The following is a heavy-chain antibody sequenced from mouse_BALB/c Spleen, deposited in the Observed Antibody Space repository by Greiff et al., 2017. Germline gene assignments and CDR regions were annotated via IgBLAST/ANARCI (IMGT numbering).Heavy chain of an antibody. CDR2: INPSNGGT. J-gene: IGHJ3*01. CDR1: GYTFTSYY. D-gene: IGHD3-2*01. CDR3: TRSGQLGLPRFAY. Sequence: QVQLQQSGAELVKPGASVKLSCKASGYTFTSYYMYWVKQRPGQGLEWIGEINPSNGGTNFNEKFKSKATLTVDKSSSTAYMQLSSLTSEDSAVYYCTRSGQLGLPRFAYWGQGTLVTVSA. V-gene: IGHV1S81*02.